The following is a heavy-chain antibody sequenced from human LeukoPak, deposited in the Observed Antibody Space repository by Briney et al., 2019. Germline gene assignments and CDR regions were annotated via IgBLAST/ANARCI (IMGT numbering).Heavy chain of an antibody. D-gene: IGHD2-2*01. CDR3: ARDRIVPAAPDLIWFDP. J-gene: IGHJ5*02. CDR2: SNPNSGGT. Sequence: ASVKDSLKASGYTFNSYAMNWVRQAAGQGLEWMGWSNPNSGGTNFAQKFQGRVTMTRRTSIRTAYMELSRLRCDDTAVYYCARDRIVPAAPDLIWFDPWGQGTLVTVSS. V-gene: IGHV1-2*02. CDR1: GYTFNSYA.